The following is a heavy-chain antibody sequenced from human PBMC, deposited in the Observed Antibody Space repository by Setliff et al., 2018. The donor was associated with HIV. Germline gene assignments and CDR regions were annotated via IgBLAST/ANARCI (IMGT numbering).Heavy chain of an antibody. CDR2: INPTGDST. V-gene: IGHV1-46*02. CDR1: GNRRY. J-gene: IGHJ3*02. Sequence: GASVKVSCKGSGNRRYIHWVRQAPGQGPEWMGMINPTGDSTRYAQKFHGRVTMTIDASTNLLYMELTSLRFEDTAVYYCATVSHTNVAAHDAFDIWGQGTMVT. D-gene: IGHD6-19*01. CDR3: ATVSHTNVAAHDAFDI.